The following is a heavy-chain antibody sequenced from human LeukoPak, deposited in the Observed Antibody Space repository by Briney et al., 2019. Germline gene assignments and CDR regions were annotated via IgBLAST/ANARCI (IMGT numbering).Heavy chain of an antibody. V-gene: IGHV3-21*04. Sequence: GGSLRLSCAASGFTFSSYSTNWVRQAPGKGLEWVSSISSSSSYIYYADSVKGRFTISRDNAKNTLYLQMNSLRAGDTAVYYCAKAPPYKKYFDYWGQGTLVTVSS. CDR2: ISSSSSYI. D-gene: IGHD1-1*01. CDR1: GFTFSSYS. J-gene: IGHJ4*02. CDR3: AKAPPYKKYFDY.